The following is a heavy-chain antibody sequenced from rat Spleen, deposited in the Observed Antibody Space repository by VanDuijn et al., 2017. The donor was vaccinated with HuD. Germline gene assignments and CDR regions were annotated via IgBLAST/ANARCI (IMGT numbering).Heavy chain of an antibody. J-gene: IGHJ2*01. CDR3: ARDPKLGAPFDY. V-gene: IGHV2-43*01. Sequence: QVQLKESGPGLEQPSQTLSLTCTVSGFSLTSYHVSWVRQPPGKGLEWMGIIWSGGTKTYNSLLKSRLSISRDTSKSQVFLKMNSLQTEDTATYFCARDPKLGAPFDYWGQGLMVTVSS. D-gene: IGHD5-1*01. CDR1: GFSLTSYH. CDR2: IWSGGTK.